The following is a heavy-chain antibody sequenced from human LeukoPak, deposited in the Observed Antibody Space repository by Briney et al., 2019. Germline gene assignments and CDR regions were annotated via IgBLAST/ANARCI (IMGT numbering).Heavy chain of an antibody. V-gene: IGHV1-2*02. CDR3: SRALLSMYYYMDV. CDR1: GYTFTGYY. J-gene: IGHJ6*03. CDR2: INPNSAGT. Sequence: GASVKVSCKASGYTFTGYYMHWVRQAPGQGLEWRGWINPNSAGTNYAQKFQGRVTITKDTSISTAYMERSRPRSDDTALYYCSRALLSMYYYMDVWGKGTTVTVSS. D-gene: IGHD2-8*01.